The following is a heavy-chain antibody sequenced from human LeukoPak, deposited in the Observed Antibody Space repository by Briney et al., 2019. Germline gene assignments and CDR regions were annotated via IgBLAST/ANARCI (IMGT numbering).Heavy chain of an antibody. CDR2: ISSSGSTI. CDR3: ARDENYYDSPHAFDI. V-gene: IGHV3-11*01. Sequence: GGSLRLSCAASGFTFSDYYMSWIRQAPGKGLEWVSYISSSGSTIYYADSVKGRFTISRDNAKNSLYLQMNSLRAEDTAAYYCARDENYYDSPHAFDIWGQGTMVTVSS. D-gene: IGHD3-22*01. J-gene: IGHJ3*02. CDR1: GFTFSDYY.